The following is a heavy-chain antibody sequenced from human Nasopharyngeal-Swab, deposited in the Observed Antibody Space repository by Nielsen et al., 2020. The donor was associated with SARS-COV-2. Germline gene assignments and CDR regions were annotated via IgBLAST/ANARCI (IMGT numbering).Heavy chain of an antibody. J-gene: IGHJ3*02. Sequence: GESLRISCAASGFTFSNAWMSWVRQAPGKGLEWVSSISSSSSYIYYADSVKGRFTISRDNAKNSLYLQMNSLRAEDTAVYYCARDPSPIYYYGSSSNDAFGIWGQGTMVTVSS. CDR3: ARDPSPIYYYGSSSNDAFGI. CDR2: ISSSSSYI. V-gene: IGHV3-21*01. D-gene: IGHD3-22*01. CDR1: GFTFSNAW.